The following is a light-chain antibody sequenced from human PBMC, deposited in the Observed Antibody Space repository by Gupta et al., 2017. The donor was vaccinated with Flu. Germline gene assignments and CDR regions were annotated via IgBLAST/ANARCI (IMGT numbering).Light chain of an antibody. J-gene: IGKJ2*01. CDR1: QSVGSN. V-gene: IGKV3D-15*01. CDR3: QQYSHWIMHT. CDR2: GAS. Sequence: ELVMTQSPATLSVSPGERATLSCRASQSVGSNLAWYQQKPGQAPRLRIYGASTRATGIPARFRGSGYGTECTLTITGRQSEDFAVYHWQQYSHWIMHTFGQGTKLEIK.